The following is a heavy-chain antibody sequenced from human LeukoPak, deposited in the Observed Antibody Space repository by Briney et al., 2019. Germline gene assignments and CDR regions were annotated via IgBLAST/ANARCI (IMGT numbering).Heavy chain of an antibody. J-gene: IGHJ4*02. CDR1: GYTFTGYY. CDR2: INPNSGGT. D-gene: IGHD6-13*01. V-gene: IGHV1-2*02. Sequence: ASVKVSCKASGYTFTGYYMHWVRQAPGQGLEWMGWINPNSGGTNYAQKLQGRVTMTTDTSTSTAYMELRSLRSDDTAVHYCARFFPYSSSWTPRRGYFDYWGQGTLVTVSS. CDR3: ARFFPYSSSWTPRRGYFDY.